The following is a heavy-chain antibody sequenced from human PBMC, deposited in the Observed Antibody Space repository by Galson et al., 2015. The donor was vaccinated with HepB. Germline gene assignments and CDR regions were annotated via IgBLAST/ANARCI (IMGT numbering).Heavy chain of an antibody. CDR2: IKQDGSEK. CDR1: GFTFSNYW. Sequence: SLRLSCAASGFTFSNYWMSWVRQAPGKGLEWVANIKQDGSEKYYVDSVKGRFTISRDNAKNSLYVQMNSLRAEDTAVYYCARDFPLGQWELLGYHITAFDSWGQGTLVTVSS. CDR3: ARDFPLGQWELLGYHITAFDS. D-gene: IGHD1-26*01. V-gene: IGHV3-7*01. J-gene: IGHJ4*02.